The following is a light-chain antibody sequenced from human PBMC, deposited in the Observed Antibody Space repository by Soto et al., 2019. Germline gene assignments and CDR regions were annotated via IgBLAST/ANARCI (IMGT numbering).Light chain of an antibody. CDR1: SSDVGGYNY. CDR2: EVT. CDR3: SSYTSSTAYV. J-gene: IGLJ1*01. Sequence: SVLTQPASVSGCPGQSITISCTGTSSDVGGYNYVSWYQLHPGKAPKLILYEVTNRPSGVSDRFSGSKSGNTASPTISGLQAEDEADYYCSSYTSSTAYVFGTGTKVTVL. V-gene: IGLV2-14*01.